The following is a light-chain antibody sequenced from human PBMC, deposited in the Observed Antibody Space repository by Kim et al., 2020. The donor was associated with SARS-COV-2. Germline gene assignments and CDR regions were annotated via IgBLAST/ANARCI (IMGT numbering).Light chain of an antibody. CDR1: SLRSNY. CDR2: GKN. J-gene: IGLJ3*02. V-gene: IGLV3-19*01. Sequence: SSELTQDPAVSVALGQTVRITCQGDSLRSNYASWYQQKPGQAPVLVIYGKNNRPSGIPDRFSGSSSGNTASLTITGAQAEDEADYYCNSRDSSGYHRLFG. CDR3: NSRDSSGYHRL.